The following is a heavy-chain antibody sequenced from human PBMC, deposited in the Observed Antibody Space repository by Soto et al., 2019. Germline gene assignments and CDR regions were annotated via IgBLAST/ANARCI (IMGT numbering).Heavy chain of an antibody. D-gene: IGHD3-16*02. CDR3: ARGNSPVNVH. J-gene: IGHJ4*02. CDR1: GFSFSSFE. V-gene: IGHV3-48*03. Sequence: PGGSLRLSYAASGFSFSSFEMNWVRQAPGKGLEWVSYITSTGNTLYYADSVKGRFPISRDNAKNSLYLQMNRLRAEDRAVYYCARGNSPVNVHWGQGTLVTVSS. CDR2: ITSTGNTL.